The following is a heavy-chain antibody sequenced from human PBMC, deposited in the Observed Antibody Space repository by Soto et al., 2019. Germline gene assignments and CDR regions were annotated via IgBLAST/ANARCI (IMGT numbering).Heavy chain of an antibody. V-gene: IGHV1-2*02. Sequence: SSVKVSCKASGYTFTGYFMHWVRQAPGQGLEWMGWINPYSGGADYAQSFQGRVTMTRDTSISTVYMELSRLRFDDTAVYYCARVIRGAYYNSPLDTWGQGTVVTVSS. CDR3: ARVIRGAYYNSPLDT. CDR1: GYTFTGYF. CDR2: INPYSGGA. D-gene: IGHD3-10*01. J-gene: IGHJ5*02.